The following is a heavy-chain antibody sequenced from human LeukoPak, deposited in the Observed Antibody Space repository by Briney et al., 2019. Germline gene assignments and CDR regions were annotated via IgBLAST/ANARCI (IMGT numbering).Heavy chain of an antibody. Sequence: GSSVKVSCKASGGTFSSYAISWVRQAPGQGLEWMGGIIPIFGTANYAQKLQGRVTMTTDTSTSTAYMELRSLRSDDTAVYYCARDRPAGELLPPLYYYGMDVWGQGTTVTVSS. CDR2: IIPIFGTA. D-gene: IGHD3-10*01. J-gene: IGHJ6*02. V-gene: IGHV1-69*05. CDR1: GGTFSSYA. CDR3: ARDRPAGELLPPLYYYGMDV.